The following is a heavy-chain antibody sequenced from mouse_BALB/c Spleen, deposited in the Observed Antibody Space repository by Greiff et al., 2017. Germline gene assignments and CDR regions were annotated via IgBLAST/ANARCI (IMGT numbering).Heavy chain of an antibody. Sequence: EVQLVESGGGLVKPGGSLKLSCAASGFTFSSYTMSWVRQTPEKRLEWVATISSGGGNTYYPDSVKGRFTISRDNAKNNLYLQMSSLRSEDTALYYCARYRGYGNYLDDWGPGTTLTVSS. CDR2: ISSGGGNT. V-gene: IGHV5-9*03. J-gene: IGHJ2*01. D-gene: IGHD2-10*02. CDR3: ARYRGYGNYLDD. CDR1: GFTFSSYT.